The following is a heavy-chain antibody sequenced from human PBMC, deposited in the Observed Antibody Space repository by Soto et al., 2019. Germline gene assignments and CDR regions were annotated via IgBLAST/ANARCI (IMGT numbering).Heavy chain of an antibody. CDR2: ISQSGST. CDR3: ARGSGIAVIPGDLEDGHYDY. V-gene: IGHV4-34*01. J-gene: IGHJ4*02. D-gene: IGHD2-2*01. Sequence: QVQLQQWGAGLLKPSETLSLTCAVYGQSFSGHTWSWIRQSPGKGLEWIGEISQSGSTYYNPSLKTRVTISADTSKNQFSLTLNSVTAADTGVFYCARGSGIAVIPGDLEDGHYDYWGQGTLVSVSS. CDR1: GQSFSGHT.